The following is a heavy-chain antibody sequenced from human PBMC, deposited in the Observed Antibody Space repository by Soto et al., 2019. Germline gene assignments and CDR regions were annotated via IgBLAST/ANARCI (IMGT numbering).Heavy chain of an antibody. CDR2: INHSGSS. CDR3: ARASRGYSETGDYFYPLGFDH. V-gene: IGHV4-34*01. CDR1: GGSFSGYY. J-gene: IGHJ4*02. D-gene: IGHD3-9*01. Sequence: TSETLSLTGAVYGGSFSGYYWSWIRQPPGKGLEWIGEINHSGSSYYNPSLQSRVTISVDRSKAQFYLTLTSVTAADTAVYYCARASRGYSETGDYFYPLGFDHWSQGTLVTVSS.